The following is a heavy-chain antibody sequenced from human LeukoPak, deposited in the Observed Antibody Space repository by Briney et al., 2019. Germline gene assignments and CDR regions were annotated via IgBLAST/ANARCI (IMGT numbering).Heavy chain of an antibody. Sequence: PSETLSLTCAVYGGSFSGYYWSWIRQPPGKGLEWIGEVNHSGSTNYNPSLKSRVTISVDTSKNQFSLKLSSVTAADTAVYYCAREPAAIDYWGQGTLVTVSS. CDR2: VNHSGST. CDR3: AREPAAIDY. V-gene: IGHV4-34*01. D-gene: IGHD2-2*01. J-gene: IGHJ4*02. CDR1: GGSFSGYY.